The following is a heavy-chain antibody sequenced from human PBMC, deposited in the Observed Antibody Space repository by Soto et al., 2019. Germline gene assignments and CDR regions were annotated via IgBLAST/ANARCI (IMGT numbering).Heavy chain of an antibody. CDR1: GFTFSDYS. D-gene: IGHD3-22*01. V-gene: IGHV3-11*06. Sequence: QVQLVESGGGLVQPGGSLRLSCAASGFTFSDYSMSWIRQAPGKGLEWVSYISSSSSYTNYADSVKGRFTISRDNAKNSLYLQMNSLRAEDTAVYYCAREGLDSSGYYYYYGMDVWGQGTTVTVSS. CDR2: ISSSSSYT. CDR3: AREGLDSSGYYYYYGMDV. J-gene: IGHJ6*02.